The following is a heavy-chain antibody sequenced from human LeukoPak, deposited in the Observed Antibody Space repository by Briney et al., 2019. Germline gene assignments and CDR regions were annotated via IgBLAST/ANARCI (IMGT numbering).Heavy chain of an antibody. J-gene: IGHJ4*02. V-gene: IGHV4-39*01. CDR1: GDPINSSRYY. CDR3: FFDYGDYVFHY. CDR2: IYYSGST. D-gene: IGHD4-17*01. Sequence: PSETLSLTCTVSGDPINSSRYYWGWIRQTPGKGLEWIGNIYYSGSTYYNPSLSSRVTISADTSKKQFSLRLRSVTAADTAVYYCFFDYGDYVFHYWGQGLLVTVSS.